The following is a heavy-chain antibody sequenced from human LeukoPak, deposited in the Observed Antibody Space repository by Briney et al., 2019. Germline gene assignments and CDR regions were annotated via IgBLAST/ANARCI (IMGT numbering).Heavy chain of an antibody. V-gene: IGHV4-38-2*02. Sequence: SETLSLTCTVSGYSISTGYYWGWIRQPPGKGLEWIGSIYHSGSTNYNPSLKSRVTISVDSSKNQFSLKLSSVTAADTAVYYCARTTEGGYTYDYFYYYYMDVWGKGTTVTISS. CDR1: GYSISTGYY. J-gene: IGHJ6*03. D-gene: IGHD5-18*01. CDR3: ARTTEGGYTYDYFYYYYMDV. CDR2: IYHSGST.